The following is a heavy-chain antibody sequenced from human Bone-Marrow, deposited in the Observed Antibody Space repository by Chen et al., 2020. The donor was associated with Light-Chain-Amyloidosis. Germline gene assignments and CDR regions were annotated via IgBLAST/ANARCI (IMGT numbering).Heavy chain of an antibody. D-gene: IGHD3-22*01. V-gene: IGHV3-30*18. Sequence: QVQMVASGGGVVQPGRSLRVSCAASGITFSSYGMHWVRQAPGKGLEWVAVISYDGSNKYYADSVKGRFTISRDNSKNTLYLQMNSLRAEDTAVYYCAKGGYYDRTPDSFDIWGQGTMVTVSS. CDR1: GITFSSYG. CDR3: AKGGYYDRTPDSFDI. CDR2: ISYDGSNK. J-gene: IGHJ3*02.